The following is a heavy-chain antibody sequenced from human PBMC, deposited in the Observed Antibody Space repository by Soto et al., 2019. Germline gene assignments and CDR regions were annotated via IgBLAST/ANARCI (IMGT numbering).Heavy chain of an antibody. CDR2: IISGGTRV. CDR1: GFPFSNDW. Sequence: GGSLRLSCAASGFPFSNDWMNWVRQGPGKGLEWVSRIISGGTRVTYADSVKGRFTIARDNAKNTLYLEMHSLTAEATAVYYCARERTSKGGMDVWGQGTTVTVS. J-gene: IGHJ6*02. V-gene: IGHV3-74*01. CDR3: ARERTSKGGMDV.